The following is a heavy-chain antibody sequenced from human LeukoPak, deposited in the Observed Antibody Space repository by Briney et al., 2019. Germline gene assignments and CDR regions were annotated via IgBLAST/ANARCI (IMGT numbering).Heavy chain of an antibody. D-gene: IGHD2-15*01. V-gene: IGHV4-34*01. Sequence: SETLSLTCAAYGGSFSGYYWSWIRQPPGKGLEWIGEINHSGSTNYNPSLKSRVTISVDTSKNQFSLKLSSVTAADTAVYYCARVLVVAATVGLDYWGQGTLVTVSS. CDR2: INHSGST. CDR3: ARVLVVAATVGLDY. CDR1: GGSFSGYY. J-gene: IGHJ4*02.